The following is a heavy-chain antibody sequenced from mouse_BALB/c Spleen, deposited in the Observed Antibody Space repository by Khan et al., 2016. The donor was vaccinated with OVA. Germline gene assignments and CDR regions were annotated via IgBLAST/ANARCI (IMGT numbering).Heavy chain of an antibody. CDR1: GYSITSGYG. CDR2: ISYSGST. CDR3: ARTARIKY. Sequence: EVQLQESGPGLAKPSQSLSLTCTVTGYSITSGYGWNWIRQFPGNKLEWMGYISYSGSTNYNPSLKNRISITRDTSKHQFFLQLNSVTTEDTARYYCARTARIKYWGQGTTLTVSS. D-gene: IGHD1-2*01. V-gene: IGHV3-2*02. J-gene: IGHJ2*01.